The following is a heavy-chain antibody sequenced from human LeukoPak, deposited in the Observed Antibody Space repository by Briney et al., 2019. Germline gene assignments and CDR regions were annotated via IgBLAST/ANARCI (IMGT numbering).Heavy chain of an antibody. CDR3: ARTRLGELSLTYYFDY. J-gene: IGHJ4*02. D-gene: IGHD3-16*02. CDR1: EFTFSDYY. CDR2: ISYSGDTI. Sequence: SGGSLRLSCAASEFTFSDYYMSWIRQAPGKGLEWVSYISYSGDTIYYADSVKGRFTVSRDNAKNSLYLQMNSLRAEDTAVYYCARTRLGELSLTYYFDYWGQGTLVTVSS. V-gene: IGHV3-11*01.